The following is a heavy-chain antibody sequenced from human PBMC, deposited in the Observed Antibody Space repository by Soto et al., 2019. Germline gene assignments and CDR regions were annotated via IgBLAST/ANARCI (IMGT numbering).Heavy chain of an antibody. D-gene: IGHD1-26*01. Sequence: ASVKVSCKASGCTFTGYYMHWVRQAPGQGLEWMGWINPNSGGTNYAQKFQGRVTMTRDTSISTAYMELSRLRSDDTAVYYCAREMVGATNYYYYGMDVWGQGTTVTVSS. CDR3: AREMVGATNYYYYGMDV. CDR2: INPNSGGT. CDR1: GCTFTGYY. V-gene: IGHV1-2*02. J-gene: IGHJ6*02.